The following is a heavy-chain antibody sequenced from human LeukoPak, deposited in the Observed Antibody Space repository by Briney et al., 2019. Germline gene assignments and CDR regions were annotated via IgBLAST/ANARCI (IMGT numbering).Heavy chain of an antibody. V-gene: IGHV1-8*01. CDR3: ARGQTPNYLYSGYDLVVDY. CDR1: GYTFTSYD. D-gene: IGHD5-12*01. J-gene: IGHJ4*02. CDR2: MNPNSSNT. Sequence: ASVKVSCKASGYTFTSYDINWVRQATGQGLEWMGWMNPNSSNTGYAQKFQGRVTMTRNTSISTAYMELSSLRSEDTAVYYCARGQTPNYLYSGYDLVVDYWGQGTLVTVSS.